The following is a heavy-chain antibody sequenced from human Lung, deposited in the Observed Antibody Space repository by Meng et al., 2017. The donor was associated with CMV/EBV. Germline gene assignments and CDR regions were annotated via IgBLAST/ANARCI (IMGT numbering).Heavy chain of an antibody. CDR2: LSGSGGAT. D-gene: IGHD4-23*01. CDR1: GFTFSSYE. V-gene: IGHV3-23*01. CDR3: ARNPGGRPNWFDP. J-gene: IGHJ5*02. Sequence: GESLKISCAASGFTFSSYEMNWVRQAPGKGLEWVSALSGSGGATYYADSVKGRFTISRDNSKSTVYLQMKSLRAEDTAVYYCARNPGGRPNWFDPWGQGTLVTVSS.